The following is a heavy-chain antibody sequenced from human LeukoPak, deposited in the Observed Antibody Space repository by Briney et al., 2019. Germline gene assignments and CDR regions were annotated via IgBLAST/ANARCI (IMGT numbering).Heavy chain of an antibody. V-gene: IGHV4-61*01. CDR1: GGSVSSGSYY. CDR2: IYYSGST. CDR3: AREGYSSSLYGMDV. D-gene: IGHD6-6*01. J-gene: IGHJ6*02. Sequence: SSETLSLTCTVSGGSVSSGSYYWSWIRQPPGKGLEWIGYIYYSGSTNYNPSLKSRVTISVDTSKNQFSLKLSSVTAADTAVYYCAREGYSSSLYGMDVWGQGTTVTVSS.